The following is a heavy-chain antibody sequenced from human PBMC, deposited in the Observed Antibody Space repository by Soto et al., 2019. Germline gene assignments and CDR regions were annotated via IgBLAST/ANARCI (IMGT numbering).Heavy chain of an antibody. CDR1: GVTFSTYT. J-gene: IGHJ5*02. Sequence: QVRLVQSGADVRKPGSSVKVSCKASGVTFSTYTISWVRQAPGQGLEWMGRIIPILGIANYAQKFQGRVTITADKSTSIASMELSSLRSEDTAVYYCAITYEYSSSSSWFDPWGQGTLVTVSS. CDR2: IIPILGIA. D-gene: IGHD6-6*01. CDR3: AITYEYSSSSSWFDP. V-gene: IGHV1-69*02.